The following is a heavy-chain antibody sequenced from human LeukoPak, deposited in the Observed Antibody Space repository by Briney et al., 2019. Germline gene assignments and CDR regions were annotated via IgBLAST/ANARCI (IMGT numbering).Heavy chain of an antibody. J-gene: IGHJ6*02. CDR3: ARVGGYDLVLYYYYGMDV. D-gene: IGHD5-12*01. CDR2: INPNSGGT. CDR1: GYTFTGYY. Sequence: ASVKVSCKASGYTFTGYYMHWVRQAPGQGLEWMGWINPNSGGTNYAQKFQGRVTMTRDTSISTAYMELSRLRSDDAAVYYCARVGGYDLVLYYYYGMDVWGQGTTVTVSS. V-gene: IGHV1-2*02.